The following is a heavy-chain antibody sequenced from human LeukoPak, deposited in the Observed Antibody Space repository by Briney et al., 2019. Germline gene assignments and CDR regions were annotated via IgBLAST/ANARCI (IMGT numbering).Heavy chain of an antibody. V-gene: IGHV4-28*01. D-gene: IGHD3-10*01. J-gene: IGHJ4*02. CDR2: IYHSGTT. Sequence: SETLSLTCAVSGYSITSSSWWGWIRQPPGQGLEWIGYIYHSGTTYYNPSLQSRVTMSVDTSKNQFSLKLSSVTAVDTAVYYCARKENVYYYFDYWGQGTLVTVSS. CDR1: GYSITSSSW. CDR3: ARKENVYYYFDY.